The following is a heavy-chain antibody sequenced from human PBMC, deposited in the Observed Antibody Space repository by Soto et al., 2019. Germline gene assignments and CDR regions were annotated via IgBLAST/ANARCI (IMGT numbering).Heavy chain of an antibody. CDR1: GFTFSSYA. V-gene: IGHV3-23*01. J-gene: IGHJ4*02. CDR3: AKDPPTLLWFGELLGDY. Sequence: PGGSLRLSCAASGFTFSSYAMSWVRQAPGKGLEWVSAISGSGGSTYYADSVKGRFTISRDNSKNTLYLQMNSLRAEDTAVHYCAKDPPTLLWFGELLGDYWGQGTLVTVSS. D-gene: IGHD3-10*01. CDR2: ISGSGGST.